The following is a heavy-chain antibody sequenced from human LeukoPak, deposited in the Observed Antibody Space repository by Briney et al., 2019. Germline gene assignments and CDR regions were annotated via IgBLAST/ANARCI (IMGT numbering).Heavy chain of an antibody. V-gene: IGHV3-48*03. D-gene: IGHD3-22*01. Sequence: GGSLRLSCLASGFAFSAYEMNWDRQAPGKGLEWVSYIAGSDTTTYYADSVKGRFTIFRDNAKNSLYLQMNSLRVEDTALYYCTTLGYHLDSWGQGTLVTVSS. CDR2: IAGSDTTT. J-gene: IGHJ4*02. CDR1: GFAFSAYE. CDR3: TTLGYHLDS.